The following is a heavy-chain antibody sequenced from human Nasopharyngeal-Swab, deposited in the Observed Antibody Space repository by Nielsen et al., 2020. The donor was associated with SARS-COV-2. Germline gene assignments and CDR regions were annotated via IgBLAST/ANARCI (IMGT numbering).Heavy chain of an antibody. V-gene: IGHV4-31*03. J-gene: IGHJ3*02. CDR3: ARVPSSYYYDSSGYTPSDAFDI. D-gene: IGHD3-22*01. Sequence: SETLSLTCTVSGGSISSGGYYWSWIRQHPGKGLEWIGYIYYSGSTYYNPSLKSRVTISVDTSKNQFSLKLSSVTAADTAVYYCARVPSSYYYDSSGYTPSDAFDIWGQGTMVTVSS. CDR1: GGSISSGGYY. CDR2: IYYSGST.